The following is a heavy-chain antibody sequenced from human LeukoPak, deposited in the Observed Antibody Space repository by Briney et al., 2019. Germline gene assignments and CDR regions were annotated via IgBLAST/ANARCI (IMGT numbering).Heavy chain of an antibody. V-gene: IGHV3-30*02. Sequence: PGGSLRLSCVGSGFTFSVNWVRQVPGKGLAWLTFIRHDGTDQHYADSVRGRFTISRDNSKNTVYLQMNSLRPEDTALYYCAKDGNWASVSWGQGTLVTVSS. J-gene: IGHJ5*02. CDR1: GFTFS. CDR3: AKDGNWASVS. D-gene: IGHD7-27*01. CDR2: IRHDGTDQ.